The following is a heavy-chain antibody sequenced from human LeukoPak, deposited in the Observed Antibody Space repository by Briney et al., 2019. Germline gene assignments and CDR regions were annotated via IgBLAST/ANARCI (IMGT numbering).Heavy chain of an antibody. V-gene: IGHV1-46*01. CDR2: INPSGGST. CDR3: ARVRDGYNDAYDI. J-gene: IGHJ3*02. D-gene: IGHD5-24*01. Sequence: ASVKVSCKASGYTFTSYYMHWVRQAPGQGLEWMGIINPSGGSTSYAQKFQGRATMTRDMSTSTVYMELSSLRSEDTAVYYCARVRDGYNDAYDIWGQGTMVTVPS. CDR1: GYTFTSYY.